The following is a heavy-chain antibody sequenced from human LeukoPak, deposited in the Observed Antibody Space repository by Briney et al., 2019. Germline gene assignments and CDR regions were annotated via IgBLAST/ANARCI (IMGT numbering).Heavy chain of an antibody. Sequence: SETLSLTCTVSGGSISSSSYYWGWIRQPPGKGLEWIGSIYYSGSTYYNPSLKSRVTISVDTSKNQFSLKLSSATAADTAVYYCARRTTVTPWGYWGQGTLVTVSS. V-gene: IGHV4-39*01. CDR3: ARRTTVTPWGY. J-gene: IGHJ4*02. CDR2: IYYSGST. D-gene: IGHD4-17*01. CDR1: GGSISSSSYY.